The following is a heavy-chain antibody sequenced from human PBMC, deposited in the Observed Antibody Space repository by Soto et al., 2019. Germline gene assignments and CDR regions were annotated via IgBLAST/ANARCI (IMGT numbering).Heavy chain of an antibody. CDR1: GGSLKTYN. CDR2: IYHSGST. V-gene: IGHV4-59*01. D-gene: IGHD2-8*01. CDR3: ARVIRAVGVPFDY. J-gene: IGHJ4*02. Sequence: SETLSLTCNVSGGSLKTYNWSWIRKPPGKGLEWIGYIYHSGSTNSNPSLQSRATISVDTSKNQFSLRLSSVTPADTAVYYCARVIRAVGVPFDYWGQGTLVTVSS.